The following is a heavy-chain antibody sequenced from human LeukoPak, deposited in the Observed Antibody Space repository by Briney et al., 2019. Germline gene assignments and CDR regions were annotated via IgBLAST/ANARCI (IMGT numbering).Heavy chain of an antibody. Sequence: GASVKVSCKASGYTFTGYYMHWVRQAPGQGLEWMGRINPNSGGTNYAQKFQGRVTMTRDTSISTAYMELSRLRSGDTAVYYCARELYDYVWGSYRYYFDYWGQGTLVTVSS. CDR3: ARELYDYVWGSYRYYFDY. CDR1: GYTFTGYY. J-gene: IGHJ4*02. V-gene: IGHV1-2*06. D-gene: IGHD3-16*02. CDR2: INPNSGGT.